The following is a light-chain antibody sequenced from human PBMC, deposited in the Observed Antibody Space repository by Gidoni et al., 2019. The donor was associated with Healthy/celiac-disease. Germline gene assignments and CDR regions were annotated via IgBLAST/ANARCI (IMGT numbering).Light chain of an antibody. CDR2: GAS. V-gene: IGKV3-20*01. J-gene: IGKJ2*04. CDR1: QSVSSSY. CDR3: QQYGSSPMCS. Sequence: EIVLTQSPGTLSLSPGARATLSCRASQSVSSSYLAWYQQKPGQAPRLLIYGASSRATGIPDRFSGSGSGTDFTLTISRLEPEDFAVYYCQQYGSSPMCSFGQGTKLEIK.